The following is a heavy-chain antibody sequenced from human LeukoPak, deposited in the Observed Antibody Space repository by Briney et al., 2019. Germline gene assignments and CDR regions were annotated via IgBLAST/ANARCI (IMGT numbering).Heavy chain of an antibody. D-gene: IGHD3-3*01. CDR2: ISGSGGGT. V-gene: IGHV3-23*01. CDR3: AKGGSRYYDFWSLPY. J-gene: IGHJ4*02. CDR1: GFTFSSFA. Sequence: PGGSLRLSCAASGFTFSSFAMSWVRQAPGKGLEWVSAISGSGGGTYYAASVKGRFTISRDTSKNTLYLQMNSLRAEDTAVYYCAKGGSRYYDFWSLPYWGQGALVTVSS.